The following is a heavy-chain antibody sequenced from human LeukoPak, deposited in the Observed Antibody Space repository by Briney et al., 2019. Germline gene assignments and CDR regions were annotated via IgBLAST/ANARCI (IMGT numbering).Heavy chain of an antibody. CDR3: ARVRGSYYYDSSGFPLDY. V-gene: IGHV3-23*01. Sequence: GGSLRLSCAASGFTFSSYAMSWVRQAPGKGLEWVSAISGSGGSTYYADSVKGRFTIPRDNSKNTLYLQMNSLRAEDTAVYYCARVRGSYYYDSSGFPLDYWGQGTLVTVSS. D-gene: IGHD3-22*01. CDR2: ISGSGGST. CDR1: GFTFSSYA. J-gene: IGHJ4*02.